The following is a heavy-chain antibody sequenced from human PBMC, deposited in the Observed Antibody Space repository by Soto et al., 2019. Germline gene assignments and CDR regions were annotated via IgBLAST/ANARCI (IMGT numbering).Heavy chain of an antibody. Sequence: ASVKVSCKASGYTFTSYGISWVRQAPGQGLEWMGWISAYNGNTNYAQKLQGRVTMTTDTSTSTAYMELRSLRSDDTAVYYCASATTVTMIPGYYYMDVWGKGTTVTVSS. V-gene: IGHV1-18*01. CDR2: ISAYNGNT. J-gene: IGHJ6*03. CDR1: GYTFTSYG. D-gene: IGHD4-17*01. CDR3: ASATTVTMIPGYYYMDV.